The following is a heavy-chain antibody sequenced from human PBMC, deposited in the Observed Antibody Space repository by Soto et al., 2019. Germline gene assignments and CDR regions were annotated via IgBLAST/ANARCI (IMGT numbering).Heavy chain of an antibody. Sequence: PSETLSLTCSVSGGSISSSSYFWGWIRQPPGKGLEWIGSIYYSGSTYYNPSLKSRVTVSVDTSKNQFSLKLSSVTAADTAVYYWARPSGSYLYCFDYWGKGTLVTVAS. CDR2: IYYSGST. D-gene: IGHD1-26*01. J-gene: IGHJ4*02. CDR3: ARPSGSYLYCFDY. V-gene: IGHV4-39*01. CDR1: GGSISSSSYF.